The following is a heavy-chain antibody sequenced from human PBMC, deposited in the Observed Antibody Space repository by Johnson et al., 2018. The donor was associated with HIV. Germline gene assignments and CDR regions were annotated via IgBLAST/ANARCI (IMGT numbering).Heavy chain of an antibody. Sequence: QVQLVESGGGLIQPGGSLRLSCAASGFTVSSNYMSWVRQAPGKGLEWVAFIRYDGSNKYYADSVKGRFTISRDNSKNTMYLQMNSLRAEDTAVYYCATRGTFWSGYYDAFDIWGQGTMVTVSS. J-gene: IGHJ3*02. CDR2: IRYDGSNK. CDR1: GFTVSSNY. D-gene: IGHD3-3*01. CDR3: ATRGTFWSGYYDAFDI. V-gene: IGHV3-30*02.